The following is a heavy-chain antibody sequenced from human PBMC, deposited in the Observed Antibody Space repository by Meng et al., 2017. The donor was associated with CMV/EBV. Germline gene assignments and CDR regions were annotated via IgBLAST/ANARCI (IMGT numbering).Heavy chain of an antibody. CDR1: GGSISSSSYY. D-gene: IGHD3-9*01. J-gene: IGHJ6*02. Sequence: SETLSLTCTVSGGSISSSSYYWGWIRQPPGKGLEWIGSIYYSGSTYYNPSPKSRVTISVDTSKNQFSLKLSSVTAADTAVYYCASTGRLAPYYYYGMDVWGQGTTVTVS. CDR3: ASTGRLAPYYYYGMDV. CDR2: IYYSGST. V-gene: IGHV4-39*01.